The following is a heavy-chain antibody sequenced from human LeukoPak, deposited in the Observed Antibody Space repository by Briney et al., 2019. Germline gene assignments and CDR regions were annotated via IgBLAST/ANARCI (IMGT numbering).Heavy chain of an antibody. Sequence: PSETLSLTCTVSGGSISSSSYYWGWIRQPPGKGLEWMGSIYYSGSTYYNPSLKSRVTISVDTSKNQFSLKLSSVTAADTAVYYCARPSPVVPAAIGWFDPWGQGTLVTVSS. V-gene: IGHV4-39*07. CDR3: ARPSPVVPAAIGWFDP. CDR2: IYYSGST. D-gene: IGHD2-2*02. CDR1: GGSISSSSYY. J-gene: IGHJ5*02.